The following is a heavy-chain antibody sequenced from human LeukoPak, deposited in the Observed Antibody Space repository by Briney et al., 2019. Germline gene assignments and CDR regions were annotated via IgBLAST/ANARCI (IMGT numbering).Heavy chain of an antibody. Sequence: WVREPPGKGLEWIGSIYYSGSTYYNPSLKSRVTISVDTSKNQFSLNLSSVTAADTAVYYCVRHLTTGGFDYWGQGTLVTVSS. D-gene: IGHD4-17*01. CDR3: VRHLTTGGFDY. CDR2: IYYSGST. V-gene: IGHV4-39*01. J-gene: IGHJ4*02.